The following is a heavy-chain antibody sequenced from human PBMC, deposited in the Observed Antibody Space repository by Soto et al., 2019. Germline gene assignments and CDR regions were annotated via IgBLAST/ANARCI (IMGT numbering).Heavy chain of an antibody. D-gene: IGHD7-27*01. CDR3: ARRVTGADAFDI. CDR1: GGSISSYY. CDR2: IYYSGST. Sequence: QVQLQESGPGLVKPSETLSLTCTVSGGSISSYYWSWIRQPPGKGLEWIGYIYYSGSTNYNPSLKSRVTIAGDTSKNQFSLKLSSVTAADTAVYYCARRVTGADAFDIWGQGTMVTVSS. V-gene: IGHV4-59*01. J-gene: IGHJ3*02.